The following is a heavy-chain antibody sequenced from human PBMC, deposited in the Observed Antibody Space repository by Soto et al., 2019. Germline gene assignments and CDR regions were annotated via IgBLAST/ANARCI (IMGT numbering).Heavy chain of an antibody. V-gene: IGHV3-30-3*01. CDR1: GFTFSSYA. CDR2: ISYDGSNK. Sequence: QVQLVESGGGVVQPGRSLRLSCAASGFTFSSYAMHWVRQAPGKGLEWVAVISYDGSNKYYADSVKGRFTISRDNSKNTLYLQMNSLRAEDTAVHYCARVSIWFGELSGYYYRMDVWGQGTTVTVSS. D-gene: IGHD3-10*01. CDR3: ARVSIWFGELSGYYYRMDV. J-gene: IGHJ6*02.